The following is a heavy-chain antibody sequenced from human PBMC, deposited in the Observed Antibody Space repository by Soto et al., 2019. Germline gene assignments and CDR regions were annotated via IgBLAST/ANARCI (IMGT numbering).Heavy chain of an antibody. CDR3: ATRDYRASPH. CDR2: IHRTGTT. J-gene: IGHJ4*02. Sequence: QVQLQESGPGLVKPSETLSLTCVVTGGSISSCDWWSWVRQPPGKGPEWIGEIHRTGTTNYNSSVASRVTISLDRSKNHFALQLSSVTAADTAAYYCATRDYRASPHWGRGILVTVSS. V-gene: IGHV4-4*02. CDR1: GGSISSCDW. D-gene: IGHD1-26*01.